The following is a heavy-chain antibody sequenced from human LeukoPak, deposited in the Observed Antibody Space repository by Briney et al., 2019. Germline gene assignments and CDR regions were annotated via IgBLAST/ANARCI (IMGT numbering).Heavy chain of an antibody. Sequence: GGSLKISCKGSGYSFTSYWIGWVRQMPGKGLEWMGIIYPGDSDTRYSPSFQGQVTISADKSISTAYLQWSSLKASDTAMYYCARPQPDYYDSSGLGFDYRGQGTLVTVSS. D-gene: IGHD3-22*01. J-gene: IGHJ4*02. CDR1: GYSFTSYW. CDR3: ARPQPDYYDSSGLGFDY. V-gene: IGHV5-51*01. CDR2: IYPGDSDT.